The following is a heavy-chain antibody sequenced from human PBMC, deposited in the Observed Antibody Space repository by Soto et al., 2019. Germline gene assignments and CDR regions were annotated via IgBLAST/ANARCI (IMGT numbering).Heavy chain of an antibody. CDR2: MNPNSGNT. CDR3: ARSLITMTGDAFDI. Sequence: ASVKVSCKASGYTFTRYDINCVRQATGQGLEWMGWMNPNSGNTGYAQKFQGRVTMARNTSMGTAYMELSSLRSEDTAVYYCARSLITMTGDAFDIWGQGTMVT. CDR1: GYTFTRYD. V-gene: IGHV1-8*01. D-gene: IGHD3-22*01. J-gene: IGHJ3*02.